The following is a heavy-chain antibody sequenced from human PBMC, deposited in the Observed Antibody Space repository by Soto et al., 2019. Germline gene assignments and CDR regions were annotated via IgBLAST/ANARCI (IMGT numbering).Heavy chain of an antibody. Sequence: QVQLVQSGAEVKKPGASVKVSCKASGYSFTSYDMNWVRQAPGQGLEWMGWVNPNSGDTDYAQKFHDRVTMTTDPSIRTAYMELSSLRSEDTAVYYCARASFLAPVTGAEIFDFWGQGTMVTVSS. CDR2: VNPNSGDT. CDR3: ARASFLAPVTGAEIFDF. J-gene: IGHJ3*01. D-gene: IGHD2-21*02. V-gene: IGHV1-8*01. CDR1: GYSFTSYD.